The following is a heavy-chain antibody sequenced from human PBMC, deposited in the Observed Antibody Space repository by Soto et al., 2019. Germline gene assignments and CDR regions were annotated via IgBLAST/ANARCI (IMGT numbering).Heavy chain of an antibody. Sequence: SETRSLTCTVSGGSISSGGYYWSWIRQHPGKDLEWIGYIYYSGSTYYNPSLKSRVTIAVDTSNTQFSLKLSSVTAADTAVYYCARGVPKYHFWSGFDYWGQGTLVKVSS. J-gene: IGHJ4*02. V-gene: IGHV4-31*03. CDR1: GGSISSGGYY. D-gene: IGHD3-3*01. CDR2: IYYSGST. CDR3: ARGVPKYHFWSGFDY.